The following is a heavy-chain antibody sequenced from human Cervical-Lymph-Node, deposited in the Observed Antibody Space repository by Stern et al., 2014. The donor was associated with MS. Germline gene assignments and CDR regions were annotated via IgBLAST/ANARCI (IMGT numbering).Heavy chain of an antibody. D-gene: IGHD5-18*01. CDR3: ARERGRAGPAMADY. CDR2: INPNSGGT. Sequence: VQLEESGAEVKKPGASVKVSCKTSGYTFAGNYIHWVRQAPGQGLEWMGRINPNSGGTNYAQKFQGRVTMTRDTSITTASMDLSRLRFDDTAIYYCARERGRAGPAMADYWGQGTLVTVSS. V-gene: IGHV1-2*06. CDR1: GYTFAGNY. J-gene: IGHJ4*02.